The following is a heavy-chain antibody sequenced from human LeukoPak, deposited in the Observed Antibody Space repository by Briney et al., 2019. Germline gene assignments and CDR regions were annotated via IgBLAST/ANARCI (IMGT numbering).Heavy chain of an antibody. CDR3: ARLRGYSYGDY. CDR1: SVSISSSSYY. Sequence: PSETLSLTCTVSSVSISSSSYYWGWIRQPPGKGLEWIGSIYYSGSTYYNPSLKSRVTISVDTSKNQFSLKLSSVTAADTAVYYCARLRGYSYGDYWGQGTLVTVSS. J-gene: IGHJ4*02. CDR2: IYYSGST. V-gene: IGHV4-39*01. D-gene: IGHD5-18*01.